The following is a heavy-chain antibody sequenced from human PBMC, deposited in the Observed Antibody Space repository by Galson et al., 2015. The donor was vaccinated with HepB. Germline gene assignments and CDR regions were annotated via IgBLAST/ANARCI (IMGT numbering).Heavy chain of an antibody. Sequence: SLRLSCAASGFTFSSYAMSWVRQAPGKGLEWVSAISGSGGSTYYADSVKGRFTISRGNSKNTLYLQMTSLRAEDTAGYYCAKDGSYYGGYWFDPWGQGTLVTVSS. J-gene: IGHJ5*02. CDR1: GFTFSSYA. CDR3: AKDGSYYGGYWFDP. V-gene: IGHV3-23*01. CDR2: ISGSGGST. D-gene: IGHD1-26*01.